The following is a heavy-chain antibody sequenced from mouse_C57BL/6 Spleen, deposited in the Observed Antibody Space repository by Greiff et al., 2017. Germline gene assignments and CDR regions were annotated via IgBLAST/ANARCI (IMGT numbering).Heavy chain of an antibody. CDR2: IDPEDGDT. V-gene: IGHV14-1*01. Sequence: VQLQQSGAELVRPGASVKLSCTASGFNIKDYYMHWVKQRPEQGLEWIGRIDPEDGDTKYAPKFQGKATMTADTSSNTAYLQLSSLTSDDTAVYYCTRQYYGSSCVVADWGKGALVTVS. D-gene: IGHD1-1*01. CDR1: GFNIKDYY. CDR3: TRQYYGSSCVVAD. J-gene: IGHJ3*01.